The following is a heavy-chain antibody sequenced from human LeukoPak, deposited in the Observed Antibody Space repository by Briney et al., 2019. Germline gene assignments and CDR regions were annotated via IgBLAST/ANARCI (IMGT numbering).Heavy chain of an antibody. J-gene: IGHJ1*01. D-gene: IGHD1-26*01. CDR3: ARSRWELHSNFQH. CDR1: GGSISSYY. V-gene: IGHV4-59*01. Sequence: SETLSLTCTVSGGSISSYYWSWIRQPPGQGLERIGYIYYSGSTNYNPSLKSRVTISVDTSKNQFSLKLSSVTAADTAVYYCARSRWELHSNFQHWGQGTLVTVSS. CDR2: IYYSGST.